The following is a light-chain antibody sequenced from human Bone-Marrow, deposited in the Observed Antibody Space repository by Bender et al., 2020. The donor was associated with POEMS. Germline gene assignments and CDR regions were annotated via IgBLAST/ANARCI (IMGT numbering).Light chain of an antibody. Sequence: QSALTQPASVSGSPGQSITISCTGTSSNIGAYSYVSWYQQLPGKAPKLIIYDVEFRPSGVSNRFSGSKSGNPASLTISGLQAEDEADYYCTSYRNSITLDFGGGTKLTVL. J-gene: IGLJ2*01. V-gene: IGLV2-14*03. CDR2: DVE. CDR3: TSYRNSITLD. CDR1: SSNIGAYSY.